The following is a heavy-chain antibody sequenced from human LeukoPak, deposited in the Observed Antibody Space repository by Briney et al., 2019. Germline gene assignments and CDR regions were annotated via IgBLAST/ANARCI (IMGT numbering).Heavy chain of an antibody. CDR3: ARVHRGYSYGRLDY. Sequence: GGSLGLSCAASGFAFSDYSMNWVRQAPGEGLEWVSYISSSDNTIHYADSVKGRFTISRDNAKNSLYLEMNSLRDEDTAVYYCARVHRGYSYGRLDYWGQGTLVTVSS. CDR2: ISSSDNTI. CDR1: GFAFSDYS. D-gene: IGHD5-18*01. V-gene: IGHV3-48*02. J-gene: IGHJ4*02.